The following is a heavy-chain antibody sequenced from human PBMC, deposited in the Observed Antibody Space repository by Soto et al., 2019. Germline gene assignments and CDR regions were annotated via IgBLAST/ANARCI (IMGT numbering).Heavy chain of an antibody. CDR3: ARLTGTLLGYYYGMDV. Sequence: GGSLRLSCAASGFTFSSYGMHWVRQAPGKGLEWVAVIWYDGSNKYYADSVKGRFTISRDNSKNTLYLQMNSLRAEDTAVYYCARLTGTLLGYYYGMDVWGQGTTVTVSS. D-gene: IGHD1-1*01. V-gene: IGHV3-33*01. J-gene: IGHJ6*02. CDR2: IWYDGSNK. CDR1: GFTFSSYG.